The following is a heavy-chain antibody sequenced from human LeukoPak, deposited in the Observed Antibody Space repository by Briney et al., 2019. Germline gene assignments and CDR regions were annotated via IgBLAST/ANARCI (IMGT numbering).Heavy chain of an antibody. Sequence: GGSLRLSCAASGFTFSSYAMSWVRQAPGKGLEWVSAISGSGGSTYCADSVKGRFTISRDNSKSTLYLQMNSLRAEDTAVYYCAKLMVRGVIPGYWGQGTLVTVSS. J-gene: IGHJ4*02. V-gene: IGHV3-23*01. CDR3: AKLMVRGVIPGY. CDR1: GFTFSSYA. CDR2: ISGSGGST. D-gene: IGHD3-10*01.